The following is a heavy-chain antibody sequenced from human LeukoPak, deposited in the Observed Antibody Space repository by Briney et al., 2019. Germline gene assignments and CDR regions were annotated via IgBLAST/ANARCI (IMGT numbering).Heavy chain of an antibody. D-gene: IGHD1-26*01. CDR1: GGSIRSSSYY. J-gene: IGHJ4*02. CDR3: ARFNVESLVGATRFDY. Sequence: SETLSLTCTVSGGSIRSSSYYWGWIRQPPGKGPEWIGSIYYSGSTYYNPSLKSRVTISVDTSKNQFSLKLSSVTAADTAVYYCARFNVESLVGATRFDYWGQGTLVTVSS. CDR2: IYYSGST. V-gene: IGHV4-39*07.